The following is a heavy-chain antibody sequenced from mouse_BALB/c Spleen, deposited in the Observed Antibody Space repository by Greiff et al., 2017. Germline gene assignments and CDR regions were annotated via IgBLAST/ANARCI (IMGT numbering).Heavy chain of an antibody. D-gene: IGHD2-1*01. Sequence: EVQRVESGGGLVQPGGSLKLSCAASGFTFSSYGMSWVRQTPDKRLELVATINSNGGSTYYPDSVKGRFTISRDNAKNTLYLQMSSLKSEDTAMYYCARDTGSYGNYGAMDYWGQGTSVTVSS. CDR1: GFTFSSYG. V-gene: IGHV5-6-3*01. J-gene: IGHJ4*01. CDR2: INSNGGST. CDR3: ARDTGSYGNYGAMDY.